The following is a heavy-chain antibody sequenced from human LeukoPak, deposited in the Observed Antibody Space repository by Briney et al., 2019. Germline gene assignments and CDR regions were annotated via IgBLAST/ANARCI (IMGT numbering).Heavy chain of an antibody. D-gene: IGHD4-23*01. Sequence: PGGSLRLSCAASGFSFSSYWMHWVRQAPGKGLVWVSRINSDGSRTSYGDSVKGRFTISRDNGKNTLYMQMNSLRAEDTAVYYCAREDYGGNPFGYWGQGTLVTVSS. CDR2: INSDGSRT. V-gene: IGHV3-74*01. CDR1: GFSFSSYW. CDR3: AREDYGGNPFGY. J-gene: IGHJ4*02.